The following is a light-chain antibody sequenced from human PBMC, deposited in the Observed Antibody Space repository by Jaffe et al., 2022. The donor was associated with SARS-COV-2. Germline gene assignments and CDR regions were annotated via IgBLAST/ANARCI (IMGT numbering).Light chain of an antibody. CDR1: SSNIGAGYD. CDR3: QSYDSSLGGLVV. Sequence: QSVLTQPPSVSGAPGQWVTISCTGSSSNIGAGYDVHWYQHLPGAAPKLLIYGNKNRPSGVPDRFSGSKSGTSASLAITGLQAEDEADYYCQSYDSSLGGLVVFGGGTKLTVL. V-gene: IGLV1-40*01. J-gene: IGLJ2*01. CDR2: GNK.